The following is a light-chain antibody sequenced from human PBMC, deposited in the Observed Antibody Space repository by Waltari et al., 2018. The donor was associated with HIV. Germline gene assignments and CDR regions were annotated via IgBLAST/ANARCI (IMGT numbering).Light chain of an antibody. J-gene: IGKJ1*01. Sequence: DIQMTQSPSTLSASTGDRVAITCRASQSIGNSLAWYQQKPGKAPKLLIHEASSLTIGVSSRFSGSGFVTEFILTIRNLQPDDFAIYYCQEYQNNWTFGQGTKV. CDR1: QSIGNS. V-gene: IGKV1-5*03. CDR3: QEYQNNWT. CDR2: EAS.